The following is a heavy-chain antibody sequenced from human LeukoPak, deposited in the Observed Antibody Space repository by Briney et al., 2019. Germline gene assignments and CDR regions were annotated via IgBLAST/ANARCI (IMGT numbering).Heavy chain of an antibody. CDR1: GYTFTNYG. V-gene: IGHV1-18*01. Sequence: ASVKVSCKASGYTFTNYGFSWVRQAPGQGLEWMGWISAYNGYTDYAQKFQERVTITRDMSTSTAYMELSSLRSEDTAVYCCAASPGSVVVVPAALDYWGQGTLVTVSS. CDR3: AASPGSVVVVPAALDY. D-gene: IGHD2-2*01. J-gene: IGHJ4*02. CDR2: ISAYNGYT.